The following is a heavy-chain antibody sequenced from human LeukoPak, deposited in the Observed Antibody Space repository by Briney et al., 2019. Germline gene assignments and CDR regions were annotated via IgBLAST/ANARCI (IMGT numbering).Heavy chain of an antibody. J-gene: IGHJ3*02. Sequence: ASVKVSCKASGYTFTGYYMHWVRQAPGQGLEWMGWINPNSGGTNYAQKFQGRVTMTRDTSISTAYMELSRLRSDDTAVYYCASPLLYGSGKADAFDIWGQGTMVTVSS. V-gene: IGHV1-2*02. CDR2: INPNSGGT. CDR3: ASPLLYGSGKADAFDI. CDR1: GYTFTGYY. D-gene: IGHD3-10*01.